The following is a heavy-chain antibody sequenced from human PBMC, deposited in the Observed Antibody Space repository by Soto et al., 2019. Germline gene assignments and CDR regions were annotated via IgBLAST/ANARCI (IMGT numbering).Heavy chain of an antibody. CDR3: ARDIRGYSRAFDF. Sequence: SETLSLTCAVYGGSFSGYYWTWIRQSPGKGLEWVGYIYSSGSTKYNPSLKSRVTISLHTSSNQFSLNLTSVTAADTAVYYCARDIRGYSRAFDFWGQGTLVTVSS. V-gene: IGHV4-59*01. CDR2: IYSSGST. D-gene: IGHD5-18*01. CDR1: GGSFSGYY. J-gene: IGHJ4*02.